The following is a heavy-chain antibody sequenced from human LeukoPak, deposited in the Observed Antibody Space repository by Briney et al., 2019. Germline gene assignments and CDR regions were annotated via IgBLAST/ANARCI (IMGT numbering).Heavy chain of an antibody. Sequence: GGSLRLSCTVSGFTVSSNSMSWVRQAPGKGLEWVSFIYSGTIHYSDSVKGRFAISRDNSKNTLYLQMNSLRAEDTAVYYCARRAGAYSHPYDYWGQGTLVTVSS. CDR1: GFTVSSNS. V-gene: IGHV3-53*01. CDR3: ARRAGAYSHPYDY. D-gene: IGHD4/OR15-4a*01. J-gene: IGHJ4*02. CDR2: IYSGTI.